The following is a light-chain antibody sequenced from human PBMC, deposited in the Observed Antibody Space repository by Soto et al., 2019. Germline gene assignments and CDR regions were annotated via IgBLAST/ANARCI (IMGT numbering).Light chain of an antibody. CDR1: QSVSSY. Sequence: ENVLTQSPGTLSLSPGERATLSCRASQSVSSYSLAWYQQKPGQAPRLVMYGTSNRATGIPARFSGSGSGTDFTLTISSLEPEDFAVYYCQQRSNWPALTFGGGTKVDIK. J-gene: IGKJ4*01. CDR3: QQRSNWPALT. CDR2: GTS. V-gene: IGKV3-11*01.